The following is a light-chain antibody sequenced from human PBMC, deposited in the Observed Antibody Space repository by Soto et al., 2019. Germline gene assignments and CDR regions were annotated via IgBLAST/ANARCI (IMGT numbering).Light chain of an antibody. J-gene: IGLJ1*01. Sequence: QSAGTQPPWAPAPPGQSVTISCTGTKNDIGVYDFVSWYQHHPGKAPRLIIYEVVQRPSGVPDRFSGSKSGNTASLTVSGLQAADEADYFCKSYAGSNTYVFGSGTKVTVL. CDR3: KSYAGSNTYV. CDR1: KNDIGVYDF. CDR2: EVV. V-gene: IGLV2-8*01.